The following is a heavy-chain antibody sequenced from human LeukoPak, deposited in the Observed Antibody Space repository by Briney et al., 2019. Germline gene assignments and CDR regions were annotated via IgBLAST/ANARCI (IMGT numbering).Heavy chain of an antibody. CDR3: ARAFSTTAFDY. D-gene: IGHD4-17*01. CDR1: GFTFSSYG. V-gene: IGHV3-23*01. Sequence: GGTMRLSCAASGFTFSSYGMNWVRQAPGKGLEWVSGISGNGGSTYYADSVKGRFTISRDNSKNTLYLQMNSLRAEDTAVYYCARAFSTTAFDYWGQGTLVTVSS. J-gene: IGHJ4*02. CDR2: ISGNGGST.